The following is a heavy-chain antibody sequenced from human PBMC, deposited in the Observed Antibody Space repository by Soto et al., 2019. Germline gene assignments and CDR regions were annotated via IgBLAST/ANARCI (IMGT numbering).Heavy chain of an antibody. CDR3: VKNSGWFT. V-gene: IGHV3-23*01. J-gene: IGHJ4*02. CDR2: ISGGGETT. Sequence: EVQILESGGGLVQPGGSLRLSCVATGFTFHTNDMSWIRQAPGKGLEWVSLISGGGETTKYADSVKGRFTISRDNSKFTVYLEMNTLRAEDTALYYCVKNSGWFTWGQGTLVTVSS. CDR1: GFTFHTND. D-gene: IGHD6-19*01.